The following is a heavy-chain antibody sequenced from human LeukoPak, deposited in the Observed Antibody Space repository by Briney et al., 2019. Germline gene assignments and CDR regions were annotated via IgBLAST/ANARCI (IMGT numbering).Heavy chain of an antibody. CDR3: ARGVVAVAGSFDY. CDR1: GGTFSIYA. J-gene: IGHJ4*02. D-gene: IGHD6-19*01. CDR2: IIPIFGTA. Sequence: ASVKVSCKASGGTFSIYAISWVRQAPGQGLEWMGGIIPIFGTANYAQKFQGRVTITADESTSTAYMELSSLRSEDTAVYYCARGVVAVAGSFDYWGQGTLVTVSS. V-gene: IGHV1-69*13.